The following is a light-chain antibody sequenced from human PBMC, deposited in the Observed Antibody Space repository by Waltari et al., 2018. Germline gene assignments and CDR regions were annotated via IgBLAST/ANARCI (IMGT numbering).Light chain of an antibody. Sequence: DIQMTQSPSSLSTSVGDRVNITCRASRGIDSYLNWYQQRPGRAPKLLIYDASTLQREVPTRFSGGGIGTDFTLTINNLQPEDFATYFCQQSYSPPFTFGQGTRLEI. V-gene: IGKV1-39*01. J-gene: IGKJ5*01. CDR3: QQSYSPPFT. CDR2: DAS. CDR1: RGIDSY.